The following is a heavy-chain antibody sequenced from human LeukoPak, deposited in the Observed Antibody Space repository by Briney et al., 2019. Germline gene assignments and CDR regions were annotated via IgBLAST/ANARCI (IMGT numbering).Heavy chain of an antibody. J-gene: IGHJ4*02. D-gene: IGHD1-26*01. CDR1: GFTFSSAW. CDR3: VRDRVGPDY. V-gene: IGHV3-74*03. Sequence: GGSLRLSCAASGFTFSSAWMHCVRQAPGTGLVWVSRITDDATTTYADSVRGRFTISRDNAKNILYLQMNSLRAEDTAVYYCVRDRVGPDYWGQGTLVTVSS. CDR2: ITDDATT.